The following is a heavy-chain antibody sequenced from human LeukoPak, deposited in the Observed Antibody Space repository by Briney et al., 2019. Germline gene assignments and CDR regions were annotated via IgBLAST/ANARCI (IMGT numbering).Heavy chain of an antibody. CDR1: GFTFSSYS. J-gene: IGHJ4*02. D-gene: IGHD6-13*01. Sequence: GGSQRLSCAASGFTFSSYSMNWVRQAPGKGLEWVSSISSSSSYIYYADSVKGRFTISGDNAKNSLYLQMNSLRAEDTAVYYCARVKGSSSCFDYWGQGTLVTVSS. CDR3: ARVKGSSSCFDY. CDR2: ISSSSSYI. V-gene: IGHV3-21*01.